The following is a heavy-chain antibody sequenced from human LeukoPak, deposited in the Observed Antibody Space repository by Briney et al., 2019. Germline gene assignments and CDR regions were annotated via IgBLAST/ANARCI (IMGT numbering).Heavy chain of an antibody. Sequence: SETLSLTCTVSGGSISSYYWSWIRQPPGKGLEWIGYIYYSGSTYYNASLKSRATISADTSKNQFSLKLSSVTAADTAVYYCARHRWMEVYGSGSYYVDYWGQGTLVTVSS. J-gene: IGHJ4*02. V-gene: IGHV4-59*08. CDR3: ARHRWMEVYGSGSYYVDY. CDR1: GGSISSYY. D-gene: IGHD3-10*01. CDR2: IYYSGST.